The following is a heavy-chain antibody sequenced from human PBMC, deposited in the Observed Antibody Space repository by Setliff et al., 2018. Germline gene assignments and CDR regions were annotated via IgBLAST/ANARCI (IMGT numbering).Heavy chain of an antibody. Sequence: SETLSLTCTVYGVSLSDYYRGWIRQSPGKRPEWIAEINQSGNTNYNPSLNSRVSVSVDTPTNQFSLKVFSVTAADTAVYYCRFWSSYYKNDYWAQGTLVTVSS. V-gene: IGHV4-34*01. J-gene: IGHJ4*02. CDR2: INQSGNT. CDR3: RFWSSYYKNDY. CDR1: GVSLSDYY. D-gene: IGHD3-3*01.